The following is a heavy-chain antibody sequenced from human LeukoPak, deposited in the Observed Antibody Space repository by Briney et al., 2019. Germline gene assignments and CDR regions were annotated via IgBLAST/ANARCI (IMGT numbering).Heavy chain of an antibody. CDR2: ISDDGNRK. D-gene: IGHD3-16*01. J-gene: IGHJ6*02. Sequence: PERSLRLSCAASGFTFSNYYMHWGRQAPGKGLEWVAVISDDGNRKYYADSVQGRFTISRDNSKNTLYLQMNSLRAEDTAVYFCARGGGLDVWGQGATVTVSS. V-gene: IGHV3-30-3*01. CDR3: ARGGGLDV. CDR1: GFTFSNYY.